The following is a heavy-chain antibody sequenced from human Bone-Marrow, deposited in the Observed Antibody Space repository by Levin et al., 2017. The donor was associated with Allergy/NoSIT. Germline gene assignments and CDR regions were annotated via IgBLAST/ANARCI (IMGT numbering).Heavy chain of an antibody. Sequence: GGSLRLSCAASGFTFSSYWMHWVRQAPGKGLVWVSRINSDGSSTSYADSVKGRFTISRDNAKNTLYLQMNSLRAEDTAVYYCAVLGIRRRIDYWGQGTLVTVSS. CDR3: AVLGIRRRIDY. V-gene: IGHV3-74*01. CDR2: INSDGSST. CDR1: GFTFSSYW. J-gene: IGHJ4*02. D-gene: IGHD6-13*01.